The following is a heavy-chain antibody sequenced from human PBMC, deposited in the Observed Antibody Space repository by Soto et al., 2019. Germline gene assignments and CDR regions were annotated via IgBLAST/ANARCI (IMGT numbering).Heavy chain of an antibody. D-gene: IGHD2-2*01. CDR1: GFTFSSYA. V-gene: IGHV3-23*01. CDR2: ISGSGGST. CDR3: AKVQGYCSSTSCSYWEPHDAFDI. J-gene: IGHJ3*02. Sequence: PGGSLRLSCAASGFTFSSYAMSWVRQAPGKGLEWVSAISGSGGSTYYADSVKGRFTISRDNSKNTLYLQMNSLRAEDTAVYYCAKVQGYCSSTSCSYWEPHDAFDIWGQGTMVTVSS.